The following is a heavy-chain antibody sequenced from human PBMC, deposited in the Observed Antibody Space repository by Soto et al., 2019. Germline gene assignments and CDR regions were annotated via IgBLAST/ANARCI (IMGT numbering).Heavy chain of an antibody. V-gene: IGHV5-10-1*01. CDR3: ARHVGGNDRYYYYGMDV. J-gene: IGHJ6*02. CDR1: GYSVTSSR. CDR2: IDPSDSYT. Sequence: GESLKISDKGSGYSVTSSRISSVRQMPGKVLEWMGRIDPSDSYTNYSTSFQGQVTISADKSISTAYLQWSSLKASDTAMYYCARHVGGNDRYYYYGMDVWRQGTTVTVSS. D-gene: IGHD1-1*01.